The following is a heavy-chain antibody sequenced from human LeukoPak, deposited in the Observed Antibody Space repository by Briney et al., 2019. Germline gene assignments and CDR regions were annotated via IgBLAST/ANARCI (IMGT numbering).Heavy chain of an antibody. J-gene: IGHJ4*02. CDR3: AREGLDY. Sequence: INWVRQATGQGREWMGYKNPNSGNSAYAQKFQGRVTITTDASITTAYMELSGLRSEDTALYYCAREGLDYWGQGTLVTVSS. CDR2: KNPNSGNS. V-gene: IGHV1-8*03.